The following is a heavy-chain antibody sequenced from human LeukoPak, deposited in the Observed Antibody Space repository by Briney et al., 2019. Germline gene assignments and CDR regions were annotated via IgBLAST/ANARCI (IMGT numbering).Heavy chain of an antibody. CDR3: ARWAWVAVAGTFDY. V-gene: IGHV4-31*03. Sequence: SETLSLTCTVSGGSISSGGYYWSWIRQHPGKGLEWIGYIYYSGSTYYNPSLESRVTISVDTSKNQFSLKLSSVTAADTAVYYCARWAWVAVAGTFDYWGQGTLVTVSS. J-gene: IGHJ4*02. CDR1: GGSISSGGYY. CDR2: IYYSGST. D-gene: IGHD6-19*01.